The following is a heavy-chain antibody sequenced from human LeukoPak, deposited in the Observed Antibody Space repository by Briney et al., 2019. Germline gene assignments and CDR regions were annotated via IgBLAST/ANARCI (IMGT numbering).Heavy chain of an antibody. J-gene: IGHJ4*02. Sequence: SETLSLTCTVSGGSISSYYWSWIRQPPGKGLEWIGYIYYSGSTNYNPSLKSRVTISVDTSKNQFSLKLSSVTAADTAVYYCARVRSVNCSSTSCQTMYYFDYWGQGTLVTVSS. V-gene: IGHV4-59*12. CDR3: ARVRSVNCSSTSCQTMYYFDY. CDR1: GGSISSYY. D-gene: IGHD2-2*01. CDR2: IYYSGST.